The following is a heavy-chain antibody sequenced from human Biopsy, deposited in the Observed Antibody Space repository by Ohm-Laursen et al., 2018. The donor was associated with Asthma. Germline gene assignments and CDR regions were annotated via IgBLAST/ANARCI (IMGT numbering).Heavy chain of an antibody. CDR1: GFSFSNFA. V-gene: IGHV3-30*01. Sequence: SLRLSCSASGFSFSNFAIHWVRQAPGKGLEWVGVISKDASTQDYADSVKGRFTMARDNSKNTLDLQMNSLREEDTAVYYCVRDGTDNAFDIWGQGTVVSVSS. D-gene: IGHD1-1*01. CDR3: VRDGTDNAFDI. CDR2: ISKDASTQ. J-gene: IGHJ3*02.